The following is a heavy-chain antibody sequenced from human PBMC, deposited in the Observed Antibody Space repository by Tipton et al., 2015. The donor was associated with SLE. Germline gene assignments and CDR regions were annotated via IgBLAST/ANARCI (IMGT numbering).Heavy chain of an antibody. Sequence: TLSLTCTVSGGSISPYYWSWIRQPPGKGLEWIGSIHNRGSTYDNPSLKSRVIMSVDMSKNQFSPRMSSVTAADTAVYYCARVPAVYYYYMDVWGKGTTVTVSS. CDR1: GGSISPYY. D-gene: IGHD2-2*01. J-gene: IGHJ6*03. CDR2: IHNRGST. CDR3: ARVPAVYYYYMDV. V-gene: IGHV4-59*01.